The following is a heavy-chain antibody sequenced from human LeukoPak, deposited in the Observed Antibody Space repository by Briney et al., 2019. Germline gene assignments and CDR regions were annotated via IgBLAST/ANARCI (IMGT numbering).Heavy chain of an antibody. J-gene: IGHJ4*02. CDR3: VKESAADATFHFDS. Sequence: GGSLRLSCAASGFTFNIFGMHWVRQVPGNGLEWVAVLCSDGNTAHYADSVKGRFTISRDSSENTLYLQMNSLRSEDTAVYYCVKESAADATFHFDSWGQGILVTVSS. V-gene: IGHV3-33*06. CDR2: LCSDGNTA. D-gene: IGHD6-13*01. CDR1: GFTFNIFG.